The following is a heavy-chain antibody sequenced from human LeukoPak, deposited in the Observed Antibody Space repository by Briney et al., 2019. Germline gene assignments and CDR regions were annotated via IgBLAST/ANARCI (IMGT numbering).Heavy chain of an antibody. J-gene: IGHJ4*02. V-gene: IGHV4-39*01. Sequence: SETLSLTCYVSGGSISSSGHYWGWVRQPPGKGPEWIGSVYFSGITSYNPSLRSRATISLDTSKNQFSLNLTSVTASDTALYYYARMRREQWVASLNYFDYWGQGTQVTVSS. D-gene: IGHD6-19*01. CDR2: VYFSGIT. CDR3: ARMRREQWVASLNYFDY. CDR1: GGSISSSGHY.